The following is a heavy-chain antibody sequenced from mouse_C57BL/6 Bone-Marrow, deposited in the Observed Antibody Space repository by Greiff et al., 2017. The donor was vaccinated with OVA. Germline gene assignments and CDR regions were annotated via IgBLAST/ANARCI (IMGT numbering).Heavy chain of an antibody. J-gene: IGHJ2*01. CDR3: AREHYYGSRRGYFDY. D-gene: IGHD1-1*01. Sequence: VQLQQPGAELVRPGTSVKLSCKASGYTFTSYWMHWVKQRPGQGLEWIGDIYPGSGSTNYNEKFKSKATLTVDTSSSTAYMQLSSLTSEDSAVYYCAREHYYGSRRGYFDYWGQGTTLTVSS. CDR1: GYTFTSYW. V-gene: IGHV1-55*01. CDR2: IYPGSGST.